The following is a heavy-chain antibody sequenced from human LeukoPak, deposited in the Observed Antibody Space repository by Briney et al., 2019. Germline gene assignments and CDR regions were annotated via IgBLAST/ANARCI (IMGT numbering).Heavy chain of an antibody. D-gene: IGHD2-2*01. CDR2: ISSSSSYI. Sequence: GGSLRLSCAASGFTFSSYSMNWVRQAPGKGLEWVSSISSSSSYIYYADSVKDRFTISRDNAKNSLYLQMNSLRAEDTAVYYCARAVGYCSSTSCYLGHFDYWGQGTLVTVSS. J-gene: IGHJ4*02. CDR3: ARAVGYCSSTSCYLGHFDY. V-gene: IGHV3-21*01. CDR1: GFTFSSYS.